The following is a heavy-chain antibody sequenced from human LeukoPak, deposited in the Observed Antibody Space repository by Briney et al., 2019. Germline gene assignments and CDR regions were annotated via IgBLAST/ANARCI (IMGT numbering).Heavy chain of an antibody. Sequence: GASVKVSCKASGYTFTSYDINWVRQATGQGLEWMGWMNPNSRNTGYAQKFQGRVTMTRNTSISTAYMELSSLRSEDTAVYYCATTTVTTWGYGFDYWGQGTLVTVSS. D-gene: IGHD4-17*01. CDR1: GYTFTSYD. CDR2: MNPNSRNT. J-gene: IGHJ4*02. V-gene: IGHV1-8*01. CDR3: ATTTVTTWGYGFDY.